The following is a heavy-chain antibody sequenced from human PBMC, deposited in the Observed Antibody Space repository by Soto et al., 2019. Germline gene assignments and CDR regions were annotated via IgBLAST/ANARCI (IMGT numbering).Heavy chain of an antibody. V-gene: IGHV1-18*01. CDR2: ISPNNGDT. Sequence: QVQLVQSGADLKEPGASVKVSCKTSGYIFNNYGISWVRQAPGQGLEWMGWISPNNGDTKYAREFQGRVIMTTETSTTTAYMELRSLRSAETAVYYCARDCSGGPFYLLSPWGQGTLVIVSS. D-gene: IGHD2-15*01. CDR1: GYIFNNYG. J-gene: IGHJ5*02. CDR3: ARDCSGGPFYLLSP.